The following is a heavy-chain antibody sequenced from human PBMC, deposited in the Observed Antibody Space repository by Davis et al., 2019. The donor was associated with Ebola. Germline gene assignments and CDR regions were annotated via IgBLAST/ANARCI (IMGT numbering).Heavy chain of an antibody. V-gene: IGHV3-30*18. CDR1: GFTFSNYG. D-gene: IGHD6-13*01. CDR3: AKKQQLYFDY. CDR2: ISYDGSKK. J-gene: IGHJ4*02. Sequence: GGSLRLSCAASGFTFSNYGMHWVRQAPGKGLEWVAIISYDGSKKFYADSVKGRFTVSRDNSKNTLYLQMNSLRAEDTAVYYCAKKQQLYFDYWGQGTLVTVSS.